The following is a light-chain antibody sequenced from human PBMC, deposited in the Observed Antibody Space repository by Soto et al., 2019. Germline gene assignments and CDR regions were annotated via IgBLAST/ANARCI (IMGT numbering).Light chain of an antibody. V-gene: IGKV3-20*01. CDR2: GAS. J-gene: IGKJ3*01. CDR3: QQYGGLFT. CDR1: QSVSSSY. Sequence: EIVLTQSPGTLSLSPGERATLSCRASQSVSSSYLAWYQQKPGQAPRLLIYGASSRATGIPDRFSGSGSGTYFTLTISRLEPEDFAVYYCQQYGGLFTFGPGTKVDIK.